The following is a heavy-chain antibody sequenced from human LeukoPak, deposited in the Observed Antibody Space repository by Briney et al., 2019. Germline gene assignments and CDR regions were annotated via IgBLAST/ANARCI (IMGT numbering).Heavy chain of an antibody. Sequence: GGSLRLSCAASGFTFSSYWMSWVRQAPGKGLEWVAVISYDGSNKYYADSVKGRFTISRDNSKNTLYLQMNSLRAEDTAVYYCARDGVGDSDYWGQGTLVTVSS. J-gene: IGHJ4*02. CDR1: GFTFSSYW. V-gene: IGHV3-30-3*01. CDR2: ISYDGSNK. CDR3: ARDGVGDSDY. D-gene: IGHD3-16*01.